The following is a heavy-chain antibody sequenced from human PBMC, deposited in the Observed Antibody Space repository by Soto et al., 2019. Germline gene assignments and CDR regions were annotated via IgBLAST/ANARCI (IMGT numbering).Heavy chain of an antibody. CDR3: ATSYGSGSRPFDS. Sequence: QVQLVQSGAEVKKPGSSVKVSCKASGDCFNYYTFSWVRQAHGHGLEWMGRIIPMVGMANYAQKFQGRVTIISDRSTNTTYMQLSSLRAEDTALYYCATSYGSGSRPFDSWCQGTPVTVSS. CDR2: IIPMVGMA. V-gene: IGHV1-69*02. D-gene: IGHD3-10*01. J-gene: IGHJ4*02. CDR1: GDCFNYYT.